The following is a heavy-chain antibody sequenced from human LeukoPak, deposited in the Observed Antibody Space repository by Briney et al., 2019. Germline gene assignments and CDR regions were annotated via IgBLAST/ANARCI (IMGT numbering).Heavy chain of an antibody. V-gene: IGHV4-30-4*07. Sequence: PSQTLSLTCAVSGGSFSSGAYSWSWIRQPPGKGLEWIGYINYIGSTYYSPSLKSRVTISVDTSKNQFSLRLSSVTAADTAVYYCAREESTQYSFDYWGQGTLVTVSS. D-gene: IGHD3-10*01. CDR1: GGSFSSGAYS. CDR2: INYIGST. J-gene: IGHJ4*02. CDR3: AREESTQYSFDY.